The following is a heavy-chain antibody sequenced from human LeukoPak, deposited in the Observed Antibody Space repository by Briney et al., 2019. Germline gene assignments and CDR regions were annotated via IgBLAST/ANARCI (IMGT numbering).Heavy chain of an antibody. V-gene: IGHV3-23*01. Sequence: GGSLRLSCAASGFTFSNYDMNWVRQAPGKGLQWVSSISGSGGNTYYADSVKGRFTISRDNSKNTLYLQMNSLRAEDTAVYYCANPATVTSFDYWGQGTLVTVSS. J-gene: IGHJ4*02. CDR2: ISGSGGNT. CDR3: ANPATVTSFDY. D-gene: IGHD4-11*01. CDR1: GFTFSNYD.